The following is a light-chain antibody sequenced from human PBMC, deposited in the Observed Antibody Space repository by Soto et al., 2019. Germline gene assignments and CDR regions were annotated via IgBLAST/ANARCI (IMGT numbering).Light chain of an antibody. V-gene: IGLV2-14*03. J-gene: IGLJ1*01. Sequence: QSALTQPASVSGSPGQSINISCTGNSSDVGAYDYVSWYQQHPDKAPKLMIYEVSNRPSGVSNRFSGSKSVNTATLTISGLQTEDEADYYCSSYTSSRTRVFGTGTKVTVL. CDR2: EVS. CDR3: SSYTSSRTRV. CDR1: SSDVGAYDY.